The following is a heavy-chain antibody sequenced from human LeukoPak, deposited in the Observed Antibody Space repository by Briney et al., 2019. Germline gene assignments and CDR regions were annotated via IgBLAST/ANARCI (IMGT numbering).Heavy chain of an antibody. V-gene: IGHV4-39*01. D-gene: IGHD3-3*01. CDR2: IYYSGST. CDR3: ARQGPDQYYDFWSRSPTIDY. J-gene: IGHJ4*02. CDR1: GGSISSSSYY. Sequence: SETLSLTCTVSGGSISSSSYYWGWIRQPPGKGLEWIGSIYYSGSTYYNPSLKSRVTISVDTSKNQFSLKLSSVTAADTAVYYCARQGPDQYYDFWSRSPTIDYWGQGTLVTVSS.